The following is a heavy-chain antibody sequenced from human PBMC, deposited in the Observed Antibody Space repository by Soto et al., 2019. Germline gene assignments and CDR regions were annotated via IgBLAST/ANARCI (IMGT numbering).Heavy chain of an antibody. CDR2: IYYSGST. CDR3: ARSWGYSSSSKHFWFDP. CDR1: GGSISSGGYY. J-gene: IGHJ5*02. D-gene: IGHD6-6*01. V-gene: IGHV4-31*03. Sequence: SQTLSLTCTVSGGSISSGGYYWSWIRQHPGKGLEWIGYIYYSGSTYYNPSLKSRVTISVDTSKNQFSLKLSSVTAADTAVYYCARSWGYSSSSKHFWFDPWGQGTLVTVSS.